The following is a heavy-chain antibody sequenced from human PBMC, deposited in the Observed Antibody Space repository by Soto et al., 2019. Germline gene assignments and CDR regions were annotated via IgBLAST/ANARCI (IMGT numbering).Heavy chain of an antibody. CDR3: ARRYSSSFDY. D-gene: IGHD6-13*01. Sequence: SETLSLTCTVSGDSISSNNYYWGWIRQPPGKGLEWIGYIYYSGSTNYNPPLKSRVTISVDTSKNQFSLKLSSVTAADTAVYYCARRYSSSFDYWGQGTLVTAPQ. J-gene: IGHJ4*02. V-gene: IGHV4-61*05. CDR2: IYYSGST. CDR1: GDSISSNNYY.